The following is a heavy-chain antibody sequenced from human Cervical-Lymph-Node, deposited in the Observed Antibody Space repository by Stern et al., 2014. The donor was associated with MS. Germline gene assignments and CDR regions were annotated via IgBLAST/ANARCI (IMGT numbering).Heavy chain of an antibody. CDR1: GFTVSRDY. CDR2: ITNVGST. Sequence: EVQLLESGGGVIQPGGSLRLSCTASGFTVSRDYMTWVRQAPGKGLEWVSIITNVGSTFYTSSVKGRFTISRDDSKNTVYLPMTSLRAEDTAMYYCARDTSSPERSDWWGQGTLVTVSS. CDR3: ARDTSSPERSDW. J-gene: IGHJ4*02. D-gene: IGHD1-1*01. V-gene: IGHV3-53*01.